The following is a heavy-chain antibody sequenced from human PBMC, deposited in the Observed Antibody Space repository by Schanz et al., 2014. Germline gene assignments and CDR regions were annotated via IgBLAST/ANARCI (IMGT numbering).Heavy chain of an antibody. CDR3: ARGRGFYDY. CDR1: GYTFTNFF. D-gene: IGHD3-10*01. J-gene: IGHJ4*02. V-gene: IGHV1-69*09. CDR2: IIPILGIA. Sequence: QVHLVQSGAEVHKPGASLKISCKASGYTFTNFFLHWVRQAPGQGLEWMGRIIPILGIANYAQNFQGRVTITADTSTNTAYMELSSLTSEDTAVHYCARGRGFYDYWGQGTLVTVSS.